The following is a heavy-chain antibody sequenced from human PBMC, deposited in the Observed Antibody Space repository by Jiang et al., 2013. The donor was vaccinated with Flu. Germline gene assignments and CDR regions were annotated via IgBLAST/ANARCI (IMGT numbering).Heavy chain of an antibody. CDR3: ARDLQGVSMVRGGETHYYYYGMDV. CDR1: GDSVSSNSAA. Sequence: SGDSVSSNSAAWNWIRQSPSRGLEWLGRTYYRSKWYNDYAVSVKSRITINPDTSKNQFSLQLNSVTPEDTAVYYCARDLQGVSMVRGGETHYYYYGMDVWGQGTTVTVSS. CDR2: TYYRSKWYN. J-gene: IGHJ6*02. V-gene: IGHV6-1*01. D-gene: IGHD3-10*01.